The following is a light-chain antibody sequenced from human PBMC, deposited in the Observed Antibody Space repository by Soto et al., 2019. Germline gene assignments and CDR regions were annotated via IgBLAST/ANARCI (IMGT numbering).Light chain of an antibody. J-gene: IGKJ1*01. V-gene: IGKV3-20*01. CDR1: QSVSSSY. CDR2: GAS. CDR3: QQCGSSPWT. Sequence: EIVLTQSPGTLSLSPGERATLSCRASQSVSSSYLAWYQQEPGQAPRLLIYGASSRATGIPDRFGGSGSGTDFTLTISRLEPEDFAVYYCQQCGSSPWTFGQGTKVEIK.